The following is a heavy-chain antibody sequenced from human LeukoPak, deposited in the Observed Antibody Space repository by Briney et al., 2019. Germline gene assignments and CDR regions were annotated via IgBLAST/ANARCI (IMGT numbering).Heavy chain of an antibody. Sequence: PSETLSLTCTVSGGSISSYYWSWIRQPPGKGLEWIGYIYYSGSTNYNPSLKSRVTISVDTSKNQFSLKLSSVTAADTAVYYCAREMGYFPVDAFDIWGQGTMVTVSS. CDR3: AREMGYFPVDAFDI. J-gene: IGHJ3*02. V-gene: IGHV4-59*01. CDR1: GGSISSYY. D-gene: IGHD1-26*01. CDR2: IYYSGST.